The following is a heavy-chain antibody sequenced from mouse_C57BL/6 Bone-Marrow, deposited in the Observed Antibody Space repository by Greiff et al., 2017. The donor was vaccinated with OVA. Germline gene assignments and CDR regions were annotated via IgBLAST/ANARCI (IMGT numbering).Heavy chain of an antibody. Sequence: EVQGVESGPVLVKPGASVKMSCKASGYTFTDYYMNWVKQSHGKSLEWIGVINPYNGGTSYNQKFKGKATLTVDKSSSTAYMELNSLTSEDSAVYYCARPYYDYDCDYWGQGTTLTVSS. CDR1: GYTFTDYY. J-gene: IGHJ2*01. CDR3: ARPYYDYDCDY. V-gene: IGHV1-19*01. CDR2: INPYNGGT. D-gene: IGHD2-4*01.